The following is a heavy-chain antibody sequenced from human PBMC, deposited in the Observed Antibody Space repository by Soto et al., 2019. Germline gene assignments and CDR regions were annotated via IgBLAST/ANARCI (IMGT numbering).Heavy chain of an antibody. CDR3: VRTDSTGYYHY. CDR2: IYPDNSDT. J-gene: IGHJ4*02. V-gene: IGHV5-51*01. D-gene: IGHD3-22*01. Sequence: PGESLKISCKGSGYTFISSWIGWVRQMPGKGMEWMGIIYPDNSDTRYSPSFQGQVIMSVDKSIRTAYLQWRSLKASDTAMYYCVRTDSTGYYHYWGQGTLVTVSS. CDR1: GYTFISSW.